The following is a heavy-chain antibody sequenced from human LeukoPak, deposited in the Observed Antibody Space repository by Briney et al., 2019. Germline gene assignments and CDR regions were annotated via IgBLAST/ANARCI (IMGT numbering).Heavy chain of an antibody. CDR3: ATLLEWLLFPFDY. D-gene: IGHD3-3*01. CDR1: GFTFSSYA. J-gene: IGHJ4*02. V-gene: IGHV3-23*01. CDR2: ISGSGGST. Sequence: GGSLRLSCAASGFTFSSYAMSWVRQAPGKGLEWVSAISGSGGSTYYADSVKGRFTISRDNSKNTLYLQMNSLRAEGTAVYYCATLLEWLLFPFDYWGQGTLVTVSS.